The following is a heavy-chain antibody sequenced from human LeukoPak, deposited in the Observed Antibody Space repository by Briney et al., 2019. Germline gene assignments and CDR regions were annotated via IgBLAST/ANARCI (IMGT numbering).Heavy chain of an antibody. V-gene: IGHV4-39*07. Sequence: SETLSLTCTVSGGSISSSSYYWGWIRQPRGKGLEWIGSMYDSGSSYYNPSLKSRVSISVDTSKNQFSLKLTSVTAADTAVYYCARDRYYYDTTSIIDYWGQGTLVTVSS. CDR3: ARDRYYYDTTSIIDY. CDR1: GGSISSSSYY. CDR2: MYDSGSS. J-gene: IGHJ4*02. D-gene: IGHD3-22*01.